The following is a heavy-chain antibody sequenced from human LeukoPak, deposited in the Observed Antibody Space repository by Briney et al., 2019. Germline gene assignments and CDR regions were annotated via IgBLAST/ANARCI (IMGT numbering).Heavy chain of an antibody. J-gene: IGHJ6*02. V-gene: IGHV3-21*01. D-gene: IGHD1-26*01. CDR1: GFTFSSYS. CDR3: AREGSSSRYGMDV. Sequence: GGSLRLSCAASGFTFSSYSMYWVRQAPGKGLEWVSSISSSSSYIYYADSVKGRFTISRDNAKNSLYLQMNSLRAEDTAVYYCAREGSSSRYGMDVWGQGTTVTVSS. CDR2: ISSSSSYI.